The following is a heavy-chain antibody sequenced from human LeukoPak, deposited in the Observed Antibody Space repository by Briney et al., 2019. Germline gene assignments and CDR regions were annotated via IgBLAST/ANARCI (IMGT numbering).Heavy chain of an antibody. CDR2: IWYDGSNK. V-gene: IGHV3-33*01. CDR3: ARGCFGELLFDH. Sequence: PGGSLRLSCAASGFTFSSYGMHWVRQAPGKGLEWVAVIWYDGSNKYYADSVKGRFAISRDNAKNSLYLQMNSLRAEDTALYYCARGCFGELLFDHWGQGTLVTVPS. CDR1: GFTFSSYG. J-gene: IGHJ4*02. D-gene: IGHD3-10*01.